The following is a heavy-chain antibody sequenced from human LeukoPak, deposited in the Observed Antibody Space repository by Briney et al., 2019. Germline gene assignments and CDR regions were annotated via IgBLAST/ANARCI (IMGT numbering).Heavy chain of an antibody. D-gene: IGHD4-17*01. CDR3: ARSDYGDYPHVLYYYGMDV. CDR2: ISSNGGST. CDR1: GFTFSSYA. Sequence: QPRGSLRLSCAASGFTFSSYAMHWVRQAPGKGLEYVSAISSNGGSTYYANSVKGRFTISRDNSKNTLYLQMGSLRAEDMAVYYCARSDYGDYPHVLYYYGMDVWGQGTTVTVSS. J-gene: IGHJ6*02. V-gene: IGHV3-64*01.